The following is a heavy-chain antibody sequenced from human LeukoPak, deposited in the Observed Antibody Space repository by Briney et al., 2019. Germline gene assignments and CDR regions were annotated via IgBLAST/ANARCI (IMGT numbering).Heavy chain of an antibody. CDR3: AHNGLYH. D-gene: IGHD2-15*01. J-gene: IGHJ5*02. Sequence: SGPTLVNPTQTLTLTCTFSGSSLRTSGVGVAWFRQSPGQAPEWLAVIYWNDDQRYSPSLKSRLTITKDTSKNQVVLTMTNMDPADTATYHCAHNGLYHWGQGNLVTVSS. V-gene: IGHV2-5*01. CDR1: GSSLRTSGVG. CDR2: IYWNDDQ.